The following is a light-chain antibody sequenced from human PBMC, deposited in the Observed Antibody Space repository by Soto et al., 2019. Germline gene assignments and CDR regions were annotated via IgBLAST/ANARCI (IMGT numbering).Light chain of an antibody. CDR2: DAS. Sequence: VLTQAPATLSVSPGDRATLSSRASQYSRSAVAWYHQRSGQAPRLLIFDASIRVPTTPARFSGSVSGTGLTRATSSLQSEDFAVYYCQHYIRLHLTVAGGTKVDIK. CDR1: QYSRSA. CDR3: QHYIRLHLT. V-gene: IGKV3-15*01. J-gene: IGKJ4*01.